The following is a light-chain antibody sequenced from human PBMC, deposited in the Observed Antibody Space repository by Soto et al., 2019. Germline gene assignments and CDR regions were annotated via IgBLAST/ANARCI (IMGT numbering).Light chain of an antibody. CDR1: QSVRSN. V-gene: IGKV3-15*01. J-gene: IGKJ3*01. Sequence: EIVMTQSPATLSVSPGESATLSCRASQSVRSNLAWYQQKPGQAPRLLIYGASTRATGIPARFSGSGSGTDFTLTIRNLQPEDCATYYCQQSYSIPQTFGPGTKVDIK. CDR3: QQSYSIPQT. CDR2: GAS.